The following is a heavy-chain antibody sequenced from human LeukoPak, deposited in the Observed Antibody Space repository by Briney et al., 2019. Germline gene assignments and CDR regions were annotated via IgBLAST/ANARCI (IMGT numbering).Heavy chain of an antibody. J-gene: IGHJ4*02. CDR2: VSPYNGNT. CDR1: GYTFTDYD. D-gene: IGHD3-10*01. V-gene: IGHV1-18*01. CDR3: VRNGRVRRVVKDLFEY. Sequence: ASVKVSCKTSGYTFTDYDITWVRQAPGQGLEWMGSVSPYNGNTYYSQRFQDRVTITKDTSTGTAYIDLRNLRTDDTAMYYCVRNGRVRRVVKDLFEYWGQGTPVAVSS.